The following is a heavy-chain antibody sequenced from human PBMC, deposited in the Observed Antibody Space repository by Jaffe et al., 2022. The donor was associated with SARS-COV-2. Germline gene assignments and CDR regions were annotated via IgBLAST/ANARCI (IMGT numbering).Heavy chain of an antibody. J-gene: IGHJ4*02. Sequence: QVQLVESGGDLVKPGGSLRLSCAASGFTFSDYYMTWIRQAPGKGLEWVSYISTSSSFTNHADSVKGRFTISRDNAKNSLYLQMNSLRVEDTAVYYCARGGKYYYDSSGYYHFDYWGQGTLVTVSS. D-gene: IGHD3-22*01. CDR3: ARGGKYYYDSSGYYHFDY. V-gene: IGHV3-11*06. CDR2: ISTSSSFT. CDR1: GFTFSDYY.